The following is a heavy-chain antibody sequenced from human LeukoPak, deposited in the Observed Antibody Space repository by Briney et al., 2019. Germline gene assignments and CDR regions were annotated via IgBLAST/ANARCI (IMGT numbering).Heavy chain of an antibody. CDR3: ATAMIVLQGAFSI. V-gene: IGHV1-3*01. J-gene: IGHJ3*02. CDR1: GYTFTSYA. Sequence: ASVKVSCKASGYTFTSYAIFWVRQAPGQRPEWMERIDGGNGNTRYSQKFQGRVTITRDTSASTAYMELSSLRSEDTAVYFCATAMIVLQGAFSIWGQGTMVTVSS. D-gene: IGHD3-22*01. CDR2: IDGGNGNT.